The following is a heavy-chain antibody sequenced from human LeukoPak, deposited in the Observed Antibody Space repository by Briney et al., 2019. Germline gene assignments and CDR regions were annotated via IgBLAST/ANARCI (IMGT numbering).Heavy chain of an antibody. CDR1: GGSISSYY. CDR3: ARGLRYSSSWARFDY. D-gene: IGHD6-13*01. J-gene: IGHJ4*02. V-gene: IGHV4-59*12. CDR2: IYYSGST. Sequence: SETLSLTCTVSGGSISSYYWSWIRQPPGKGLEWIGYIYYSGSTNYNPSLKSRVTISVDTSKNQFSLKLSSVTAEDTAVYYCARGLRYSSSWARFDYWGQGTLVTVSS.